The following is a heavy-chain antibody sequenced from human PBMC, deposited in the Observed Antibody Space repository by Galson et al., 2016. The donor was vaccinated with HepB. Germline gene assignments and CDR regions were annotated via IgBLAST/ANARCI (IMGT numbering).Heavy chain of an antibody. Sequence: SLRLSCAASGFTFSDAWMSWVRQAPGKGLEWVGRIKSKADGGTIDYAAPVKGRFSISRDDSKNTLYLQMTSLKTEDTAMYYCTTASGVVVAAEMVVVYYFDYWGHGTLLTVSS. CDR1: GFTFSDAW. CDR3: TTASGVVVAAEMVVVYYFDY. CDR2: IKSKADGGTI. D-gene: IGHD2-15*01. J-gene: IGHJ4*01. V-gene: IGHV3-15*01.